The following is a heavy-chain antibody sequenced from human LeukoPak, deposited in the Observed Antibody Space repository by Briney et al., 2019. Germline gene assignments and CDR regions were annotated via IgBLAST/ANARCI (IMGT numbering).Heavy chain of an antibody. D-gene: IGHD5-12*01. V-gene: IGHV7-4-1*01. CDR2: INTNTGDP. Sequence: GASVKVSCKASGYTFTTYSMNWVRQAPGQGLEWMGWINTNTGDPTYAQGFTGRFVFSLDTSVSTAYLQICSLKAEDTAVYYCARVFSGGYGRFDYWGQGTLVTVSS. CDR3: ARVFSGGYGRFDY. J-gene: IGHJ4*02. CDR1: GYTFTTYS.